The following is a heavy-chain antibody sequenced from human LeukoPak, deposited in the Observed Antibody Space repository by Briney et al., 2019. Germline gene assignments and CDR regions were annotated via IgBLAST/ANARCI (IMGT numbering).Heavy chain of an antibody. CDR2: IIPIFGTA. D-gene: IGHD2-2*02. J-gene: IGHJ5*02. V-gene: IGHV1-69*05. CDR3: ARGPRYCSTTSCYNEWYWFDP. Sequence: SVKVSCKASGGTFSSYGITWVRQAPGQGLEWMGGIIPIFGTANYAQKLQGRVTMTTDKSTSTVYMEVRSLRSDDTAVYYCARGPRYCSTTSCYNEWYWFDPWGQGTLVTVSS. CDR1: GGTFSSYG.